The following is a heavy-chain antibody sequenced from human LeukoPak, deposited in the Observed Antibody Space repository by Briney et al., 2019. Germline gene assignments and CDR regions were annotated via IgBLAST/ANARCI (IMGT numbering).Heavy chain of an antibody. J-gene: IGHJ5*02. Sequence: SVKVSCKASGGTFSSYAISWVRQAPGQGLEWMGRIIPILGIANYAQKFQGRVTITADKSTSTAYMGLSSLRSEDTAVYYCARDLAVFTYYYGSAHQFDPWGQGTLVTVSS. CDR2: IIPILGIA. V-gene: IGHV1-69*04. D-gene: IGHD3-10*01. CDR1: GGTFSSYA. CDR3: ARDLAVFTYYYGSAHQFDP.